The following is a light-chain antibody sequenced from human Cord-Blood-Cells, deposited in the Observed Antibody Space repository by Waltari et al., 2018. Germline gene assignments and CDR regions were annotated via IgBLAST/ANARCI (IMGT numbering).Light chain of an antibody. J-gene: IGKJ1*01. CDR1: QGISSY. Sequence: IQLTQSPSSLSASVGDRVTITCRASQGISSYLAWYQQKPGKAPKLLIYAASTLQSGVPSRFSGSGSGTDFTLTFSSLQAEDVAVYYCQQYYSTPPTFGQGTKVEIK. V-gene: IGKV1-9*01. CDR3: QQYYSTPPT. CDR2: AAS.